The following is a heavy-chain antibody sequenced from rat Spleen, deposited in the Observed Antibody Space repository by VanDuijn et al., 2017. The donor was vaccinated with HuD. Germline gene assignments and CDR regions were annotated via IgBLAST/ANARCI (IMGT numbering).Heavy chain of an antibody. CDR3: VRQDTSGYSNWFTY. CDR1: GFTFHNFD. J-gene: IGHJ3*01. CDR2: ISPSGGAT. V-gene: IGHV5-25*01. D-gene: IGHD4-3*01. Sequence: EVQLVESGGDLVQPGRSLKLSCAASGFTFHNFDMAWVRQAPTKGLEWVASISPSGGATYYRDSVKGRFTVSRDNAKSTLYVQMDSLKSEDTATYYCVRQDTSGYSNWFTYWGQGTLVTVSS.